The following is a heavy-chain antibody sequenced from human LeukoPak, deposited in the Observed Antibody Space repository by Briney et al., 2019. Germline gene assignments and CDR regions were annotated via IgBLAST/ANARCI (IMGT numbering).Heavy chain of an antibody. V-gene: IGHV4-39*01. CDR2: IYYSGST. Sequence: SETLSLTCTVSGGSISSSSYYWGWVRQPPGKGLEWLGSIYYSGSTYYNPSLKSRVTISVDTSTNPFSLKLRSVTAADTAVYYCARHSTTTAALYAFDIWGQGTMVTVSS. CDR3: ARHSTTTAALYAFDI. J-gene: IGHJ3*02. CDR1: GGSISSSSYY. D-gene: IGHD6-13*01.